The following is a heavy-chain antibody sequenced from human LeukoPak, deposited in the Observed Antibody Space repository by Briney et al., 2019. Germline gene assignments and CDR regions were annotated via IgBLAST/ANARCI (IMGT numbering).Heavy chain of an antibody. D-gene: IGHD7-27*01. CDR2: IDSSGSN. Sequence: PSETLSLTCSVSGGSISNYFWTWLRQPPGKGLEWIGYIDSSGSNYYNPSLKRRITITVDTSKNRFFLKLIPGTAAPPAVYYLGRRPTGDPKFDYWGQGTLVTVSS. J-gene: IGHJ4*02. CDR1: GGSISNYF. CDR3: GRRPTGDPKFDY. V-gene: IGHV4-4*08.